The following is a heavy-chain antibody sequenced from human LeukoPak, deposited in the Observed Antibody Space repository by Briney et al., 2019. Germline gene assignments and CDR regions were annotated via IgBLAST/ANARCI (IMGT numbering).Heavy chain of an antibody. V-gene: IGHV4-39*07. D-gene: IGHD5-18*01. Sequence: SETLSLTCTVSGGSISSSSYYWGWIRQPPGKGLEWIGSICYSGSTYYNPSLKSRVTISVDTSKNQFSLKLSSVTAADTAVYYCARGRSPGYSYDWGQGTLVTVSS. CDR3: ARGRSPGYSYD. CDR1: GGSISSSSYY. J-gene: IGHJ4*02. CDR2: ICYSGST.